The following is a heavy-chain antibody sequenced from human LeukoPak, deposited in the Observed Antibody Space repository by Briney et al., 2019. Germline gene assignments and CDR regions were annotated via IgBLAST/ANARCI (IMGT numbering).Heavy chain of an antibody. CDR1: GGSFSGYY. CDR2: INHSGST. CDR3: ARADGSNRSNWFDP. D-gene: IGHD1-14*01. Sequence: PSETLSLTCAVYGGSFSGYYWSWIRQPPGKGLEWIGEINHSGSTNYNPSLKSRVTISVDTSKNQFSLKLSSVTAADTAVYYCARADGSNRSNWFDPWGQGTLVTVSS. J-gene: IGHJ5*02. V-gene: IGHV4-34*01.